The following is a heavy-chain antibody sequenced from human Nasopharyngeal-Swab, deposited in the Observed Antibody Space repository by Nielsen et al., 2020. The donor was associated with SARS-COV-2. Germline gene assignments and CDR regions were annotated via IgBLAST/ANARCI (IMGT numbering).Heavy chain of an antibody. CDR2: ISAYNGNT. CDR3: ARDLAYIVATGGFDY. V-gene: IGHV1-18*01. CDR1: GGTFSSYA. J-gene: IGHJ4*02. Sequence: ASVKVSCKASGGTFSSYAISWVRQAPGQGLEWMGWISAYNGNTNYAQKLQGRVTMTTDTSTSTAYMELRSLRSDDTAVYYCARDLAYIVATGGFDYWGQGTLVTVSS. D-gene: IGHD5-12*01.